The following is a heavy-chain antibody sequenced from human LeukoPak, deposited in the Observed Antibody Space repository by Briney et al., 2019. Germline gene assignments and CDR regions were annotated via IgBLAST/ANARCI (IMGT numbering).Heavy chain of an antibody. J-gene: IGHJ4*02. CDR1: GFSLSTSGMR. V-gene: IGHV2-70*04. CDR3: AREGGIMITFGGVIEPYYFDY. CDR2: MDWDDDK. Sequence: SGPALVKPTPTLTLTCTFSGFSLSTSGMRVSWIRQPPGKALEWLARMDWDDDKFYSTSLKTRLTISKDTSKNQVVLTMTNMDPVDTATYYCAREGGIMITFGGVIEPYYFDYWGQGTLVTVSS. D-gene: IGHD3-16*02.